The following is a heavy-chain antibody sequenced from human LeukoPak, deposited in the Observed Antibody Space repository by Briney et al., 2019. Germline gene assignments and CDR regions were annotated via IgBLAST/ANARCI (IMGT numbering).Heavy chain of an antibody. CDR3: AKSFYSSSWEMNYFEF. D-gene: IGHD6-13*01. CDR2: ISGTGSST. V-gene: IGHV3-23*01. CDR1: GFNLIRSA. Sequence: PGGSLRLSCAASGFNLIRSAMSWVRQAPGEGLEWVSTISGTGSSTFYADHVKGRFTISRDTSKRTLYLQLNSLTVADMAVYFCAKSFYSSSWEMNYFEFRGRGTLVTVSS. J-gene: IGHJ4*02.